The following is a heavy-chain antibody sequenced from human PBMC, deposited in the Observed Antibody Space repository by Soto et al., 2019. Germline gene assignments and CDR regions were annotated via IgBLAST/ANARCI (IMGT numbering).Heavy chain of an antibody. CDR2: LSASGTTI. V-gene: IGHV3-11*01. Sequence: GGSLRLSCAASGFTFSDYYMSWIRRAPGKGLEWLSYLSASGTTIYYADSVKGRFAISRDNAKNSLYLQMNSLRAEDTAVYYCARDHDAFDIRGQGTMVTVSS. CDR1: GFTFSDYY. J-gene: IGHJ3*02. CDR3: ARDHDAFDI.